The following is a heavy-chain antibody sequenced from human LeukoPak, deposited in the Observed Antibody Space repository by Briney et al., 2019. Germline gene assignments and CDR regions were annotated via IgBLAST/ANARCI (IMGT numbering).Heavy chain of an antibody. Sequence: TGGSLRLSCATSGFTFSSSAMSWVRQTPGKGPEWVSTISADGGSTYYADSVKGRFTISRDNSKNTLYLQMNSLRAEDTAVYYCAKVGGSPFAWGQGTLVTVSS. J-gene: IGHJ5*02. CDR3: AKVGGSPFA. V-gene: IGHV3-23*01. D-gene: IGHD6-13*01. CDR1: GFTFSSSA. CDR2: ISADGGST.